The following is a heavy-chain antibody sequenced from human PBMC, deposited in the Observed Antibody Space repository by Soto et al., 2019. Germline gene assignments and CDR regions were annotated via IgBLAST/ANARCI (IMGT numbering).Heavy chain of an antibody. J-gene: IGHJ4*02. D-gene: IGHD5-12*01. Sequence: PGGSLRLSCAASGFTFSSYALSWVRQAPGKGPEWVSTINGSGGRTNYADSVKGRFTISRDSSTNTLFLQMDGLRVEDTAVYFCTKDHQRRQWLIQENNYFDSWGQGTLVTVSS. CDR1: GFTFSSYA. CDR2: INGSGGRT. CDR3: TKDHQRRQWLIQENNYFDS. V-gene: IGHV3-23*01.